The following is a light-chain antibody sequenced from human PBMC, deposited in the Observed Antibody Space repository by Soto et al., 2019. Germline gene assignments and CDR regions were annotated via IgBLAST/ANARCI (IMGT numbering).Light chain of an antibody. Sequence: IVMTQSPSTLSASLGDTAPLSCRAPQNIRSNLTWYQHRPGKAPKLLIYAVSSRQSGVSSRFSGSGSGTDFTLSISSLQREDFAVYYCQQTYSCPPMFGQGTKVDI. CDR1: QNIRSN. CDR2: AVS. V-gene: IGKV1-39*01. J-gene: IGKJ1*01. CDR3: QQTYSCPPM.